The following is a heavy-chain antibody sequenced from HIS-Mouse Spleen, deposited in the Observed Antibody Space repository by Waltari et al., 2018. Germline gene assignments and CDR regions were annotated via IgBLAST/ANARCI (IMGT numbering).Heavy chain of an antibody. CDR1: GYTFTAYD. Sequence: QVQLVQSGAEVKKPGASVKVSCKASGYTFTAYDMHWVRQAPGQGLEWMGWINPKSGGTNPAQKVKGRVTMTRETSISTAYMELSRLRSDDTAVYHCARAAIGWTPRADPWGQGTLVTVSS. J-gene: IGHJ5*02. D-gene: IGHD6-19*01. CDR2: INPKSGGT. V-gene: IGHV1-2*02. CDR3: ARAAIGWTPRADP.